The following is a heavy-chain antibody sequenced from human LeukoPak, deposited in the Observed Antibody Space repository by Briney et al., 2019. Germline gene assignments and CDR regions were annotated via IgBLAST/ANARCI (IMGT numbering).Heavy chain of an antibody. CDR3: AKDRQTGVATGDL. J-gene: IGHJ3*01. D-gene: IGHD5-12*01. CDR2: ITGRSGST. CDR1: GFSFSSYA. V-gene: IGHV3-23*01. Sequence: PGGSLRLSCAASGFSFSSYAMGWVRQAPGRGLEWVSIITGRSGSTYYADSVKGRFTIYRENSKNTLYQQMNSLRAEDTAVYYCAKDRQTGVATGDLWGQGTMVTVSS.